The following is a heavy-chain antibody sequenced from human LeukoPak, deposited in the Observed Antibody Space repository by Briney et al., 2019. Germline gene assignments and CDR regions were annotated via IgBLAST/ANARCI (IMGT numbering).Heavy chain of an antibody. CDR2: IWYDGSNK. J-gene: IGHJ6*02. CDR1: GFTFSSYG. D-gene: IGHD2-2*01. Sequence: PGRSLRLSCAASGFTFSSYGMHWVRQAPGKGLEWVAVIWYDGSNKYYADSVKGRFTISRDNSKNTLYLQMNSLRAEDTAVYYCAREEYQLLSYGMDVWGQGTTVTVSS. V-gene: IGHV3-33*01. CDR3: AREEYQLLSYGMDV.